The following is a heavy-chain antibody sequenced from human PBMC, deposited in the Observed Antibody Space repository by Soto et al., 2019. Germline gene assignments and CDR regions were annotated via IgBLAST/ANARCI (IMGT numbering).Heavy chain of an antibody. CDR1: IFTFSSFP. CDR2: ISFDGANK. J-gene: IGHJ3*02. CDR3: ARGRQQLVWIGAFDI. Sequence: QVQLVESGGGVVQPGRSLRLSCAASIFTFSSFPIHWVRQAPGKGLEWVAFISFDGANKYYADSVKGRFTISRDNSKNTLYLQMNSLRPEDTAVYYCARGRQQLVWIGAFDIWGQGTMVSVSS. V-gene: IGHV3-30-3*01. D-gene: IGHD6-13*01.